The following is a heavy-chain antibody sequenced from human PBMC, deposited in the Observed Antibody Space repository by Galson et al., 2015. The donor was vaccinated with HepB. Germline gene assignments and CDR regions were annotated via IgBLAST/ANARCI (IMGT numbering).Heavy chain of an antibody. CDR1: GYSFTSYW. D-gene: IGHD6-25*01. CDR2: IDPSDSYT. CDR3: ARHRDGSSGAAPMDV. Sequence: QSGAEVKKPGESLRISCKGSGYSFTSYWISWVRQMPGKGLEWMGRIDPSDSYTNYSPSFQGHVTISADKSISTAYLQWSSLKASDTAMYYCARHRDGSSGAAPMDVWGQGTTVTVSS. V-gene: IGHV5-10-1*01. J-gene: IGHJ6*02.